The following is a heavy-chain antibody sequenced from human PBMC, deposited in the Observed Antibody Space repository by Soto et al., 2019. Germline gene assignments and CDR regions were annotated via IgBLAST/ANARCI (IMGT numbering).Heavy chain of an antibody. CDR3: AKDLPDIEVVPAALGHYYYMDV. CDR1: GFTFSSYA. CDR2: ISGSGGST. Sequence: PGGSLRLSCAASGFTFSSYAMSWVRQAPGKGLEWVSAISGSGGSTYYADSVKGRFTISRDNSKNTLYLQMNSLRAEDTAVYYCAKDLPDIEVVPAALGHYYYMDVWGKGTTVTVS. D-gene: IGHD2-2*01. J-gene: IGHJ6*03. V-gene: IGHV3-23*01.